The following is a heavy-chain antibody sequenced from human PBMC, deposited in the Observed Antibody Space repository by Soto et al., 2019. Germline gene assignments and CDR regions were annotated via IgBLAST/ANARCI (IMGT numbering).Heavy chain of an antibody. D-gene: IGHD2-21*01. CDR3: ARDGGGAMDV. Sequence: EGQLVESGGGLVQPGGSLRLSCAASGFTFSSYSMNWVRQAPGKGLEWVSYISSSSSTIYYADSVKGRFTISRDNAKNSLYLQMNSLRAEDTAVYYCARDGGGAMDVWGQGTTVTVSS. CDR2: ISSSSSTI. V-gene: IGHV3-48*01. J-gene: IGHJ6*02. CDR1: GFTFSSYS.